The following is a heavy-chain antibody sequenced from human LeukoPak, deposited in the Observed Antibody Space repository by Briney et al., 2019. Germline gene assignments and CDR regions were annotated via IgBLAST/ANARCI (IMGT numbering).Heavy chain of an antibody. CDR2: VYSSGNT. CDR3: AIAGTYDSLIS. J-gene: IGHJ5*02. D-gene: IGHD3-22*01. Sequence: SETLSLTCTVSGGSITSGSFYWGWIRQPPGKGLEWIASVYSSGNTYYKPSLQSRLTISLDTSKNQFSLKVSSVTAADTAVYYCAIAGTYDSLISWRQGTLVTVSS. CDR1: GGSITSGSFY. V-gene: IGHV4-39*07.